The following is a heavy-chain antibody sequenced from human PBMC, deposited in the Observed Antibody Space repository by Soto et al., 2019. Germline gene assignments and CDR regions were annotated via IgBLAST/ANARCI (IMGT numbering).Heavy chain of an antibody. D-gene: IGHD2-8*02. CDR3: ARDKITGLFDY. CDR2: INHSGST. V-gene: IGHV4-34*01. J-gene: IGHJ4*02. CDR1: GGSFSGYC. Sequence: PSETLSLTCAVYGGSFSGYCWTWIRQPPGTGLEWIGEINHSGSTNYNPSLKSRVTISVDTSKNQLSLKLTSVTAADTAVYYCARDKITGLFDYWGQGTLVT.